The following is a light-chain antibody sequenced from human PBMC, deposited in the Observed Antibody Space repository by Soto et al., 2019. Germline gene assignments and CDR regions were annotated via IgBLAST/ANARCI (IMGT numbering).Light chain of an antibody. V-gene: IGKV1-39*01. CDR3: QQIYSLPVT. CDR2: GAS. J-gene: IGKJ4*01. CDR1: QTINTF. Sequence: DIQMTQSPSSLSASVGERVTISCRASQTINTFLNWYQQKPGRAPKILTFGASNLQSRVPSRFSGFGSGTDFTLIISGLQPEDFATYSCQQIYSLPVTFGGGTKVEIK.